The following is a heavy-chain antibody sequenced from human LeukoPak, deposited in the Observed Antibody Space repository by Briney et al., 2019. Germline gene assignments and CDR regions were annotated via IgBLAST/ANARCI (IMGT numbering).Heavy chain of an antibody. CDR2: IAGDESQK. CDR3: VRDLSPVSDRNVWYDALDI. V-gene: IGHV3-7*01. CDR1: GFSFTSSW. D-gene: IGHD1-1*01. J-gene: IGHJ3*02. Sequence: GGSLRLSCVASGFSFTSSWMTWVRQAPGKGLEWVANIAGDESQKRYMDSVKGRFTISRDNAKNSLYLQLNSMRAEDTAIYYCVRDLSPVSDRNVWYDALDIWGQGTMVTVSS.